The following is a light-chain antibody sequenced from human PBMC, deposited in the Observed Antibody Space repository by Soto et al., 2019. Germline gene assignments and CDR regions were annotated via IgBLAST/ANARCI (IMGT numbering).Light chain of an antibody. CDR3: QHRGT. J-gene: IGKJ5*01. V-gene: IGKV3-11*01. CDR1: QSVSNY. CDR2: DAS. Sequence: EIVLTQSPATLSLSPGERATLSCRASQSVSNYLGWYQQKPGQAPRLLIYDASNRATGIPARFSGSGSGTDFTLTISSLEPEDFGVYYGQHRGTFGQGTRLEIK.